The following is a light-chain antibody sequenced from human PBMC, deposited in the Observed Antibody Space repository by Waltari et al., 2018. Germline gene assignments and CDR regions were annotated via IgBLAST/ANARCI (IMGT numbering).Light chain of an antibody. CDR2: DVT. J-gene: IGLJ2*01. V-gene: IGLV2-14*03. Sequence: QSALTHPASVSGSPGQSITISCTGTNNDVGASKFVSWYQQHPGRAPQLMIYDVTERPSGISYRFSGSKSANTTSLTISGLLPEDEAIYYCCSFTATHTLLFGGGTTVTVL. CDR1: NNDVGASKF. CDR3: CSFTATHTLL.